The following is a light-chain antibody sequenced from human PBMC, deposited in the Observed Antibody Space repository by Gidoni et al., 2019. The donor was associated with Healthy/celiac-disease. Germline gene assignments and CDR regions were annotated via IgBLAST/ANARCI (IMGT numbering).Light chain of an antibody. CDR3: QQYGSSPLFT. Sequence: EIVLTQSPGTLSLSPGERATLICRASQSVSSSYLAWYQQKPGQAPRRLIYGASSRATGIPDRFSGSGSGTDFTLTISRLEPEDFAVYYCQQYGSSPLFTFGPGTKVDIK. CDR1: QSVSSSY. CDR2: GAS. J-gene: IGKJ3*01. V-gene: IGKV3-20*01.